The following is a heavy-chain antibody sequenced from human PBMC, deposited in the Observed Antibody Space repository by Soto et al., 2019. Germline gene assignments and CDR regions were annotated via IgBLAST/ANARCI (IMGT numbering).Heavy chain of an antibody. J-gene: IGHJ4*02. CDR1: GGSISSGGYF. Sequence: PSETLSLTCTASGGSISSGGYFWSWVRQHPGKGLEWIGNIYYSGRTYYNPSLKSRVTISVDTSKNQFSLKLSSVTAADTAAYYCARFAKEENPKVGSWYYFDYWGQGTRVTVSS. CDR2: IYYSGRT. CDR3: ARFAKEENPKVGSWYYFDY. D-gene: IGHD6-13*01. V-gene: IGHV4-31*03.